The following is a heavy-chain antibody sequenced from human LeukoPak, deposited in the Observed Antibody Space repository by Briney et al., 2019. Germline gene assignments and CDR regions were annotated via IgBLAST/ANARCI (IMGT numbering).Heavy chain of an antibody. Sequence: PSETLSLTCAVYGGSLSGYYWSWIRQPPGKGLEWIGEIKYSGNTNYNPSLKSRVTMSVDMSKNQISLKLNSVTAADTAVYYCARDGPHVAQGWFDPWGQGSLVTVSS. CDR3: ARDGPHVAQGWFDP. CDR1: GGSLSGYY. CDR2: IKYSGNT. V-gene: IGHV4-34*01. D-gene: IGHD5-12*01. J-gene: IGHJ5*02.